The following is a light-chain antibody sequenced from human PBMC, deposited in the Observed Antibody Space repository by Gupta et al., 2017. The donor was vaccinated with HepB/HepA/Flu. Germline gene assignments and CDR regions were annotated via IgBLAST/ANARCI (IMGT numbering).Light chain of an antibody. Sequence: SALPQPASGSGSPGQSITISCTGTSSDGGGYNYVSWYQQHPGKAPKLMIYDVSNRPSGVSNRFSGSKSGNTASLTISGLQAEDEADYYCSSYTSSSTGVFGGGTKLTVL. V-gene: IGLV2-14*03. CDR3: SSYTSSSTGV. CDR2: DVS. CDR1: SSDGGGYNY. J-gene: IGLJ2*01.